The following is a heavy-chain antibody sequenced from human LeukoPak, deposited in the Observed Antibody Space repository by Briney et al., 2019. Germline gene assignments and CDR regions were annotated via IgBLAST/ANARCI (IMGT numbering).Heavy chain of an antibody. Sequence: GGSLRLSCAASGFTFDDYGMSWVRQAPGKGLEWVSGINWNGGSTGYADSVKGRFTISRDSSKNTLVLQMNTLRVEDTALYYCAKLHGDFLPAHYWGQGTLVTVSS. CDR3: AKLHGDFLPAHY. CDR1: GFTFDDYG. CDR2: INWNGGST. J-gene: IGHJ4*02. V-gene: IGHV3-20*04. D-gene: IGHD4-17*01.